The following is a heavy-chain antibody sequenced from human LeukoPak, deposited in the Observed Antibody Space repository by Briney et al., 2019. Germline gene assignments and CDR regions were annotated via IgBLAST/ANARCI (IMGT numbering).Heavy chain of an antibody. D-gene: IGHD4-23*01. CDR2: IKSKTDGGTT. V-gene: IGHV3-15*01. J-gene: IGHJ4*02. CDR1: GFTFSNAW. CDR3: TTRTVVTQTRRDY. Sequence: SGGSLRLSCAASGFTFSNAWMSWVRQAPGKGLEWVGRIKSKTDGGTTDYAAPVKGRFTISRDDSKNTLYLQMNSLKTEDTAVYYCTTRTVVTQTRRDYWGQGTLVTVSS.